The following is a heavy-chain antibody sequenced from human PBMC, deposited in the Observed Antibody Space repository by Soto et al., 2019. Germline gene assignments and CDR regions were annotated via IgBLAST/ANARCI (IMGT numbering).Heavy chain of an antibody. CDR2: ISSSGSTI. D-gene: IGHD2-2*01. Sequence: GGSLRLSCAASGLTFSNYEMSWIRQAPGKGLEWVSYISSSGSTIYYADSVKGRFTISRDNAKNSLYLQMNSLRAEDTAVYYCARGRRVPAATDYFDYWAQGTLVTLSS. V-gene: IGHV3-11*01. CDR1: GLTFSNYE. CDR3: ARGRRVPAATDYFDY. J-gene: IGHJ4*02.